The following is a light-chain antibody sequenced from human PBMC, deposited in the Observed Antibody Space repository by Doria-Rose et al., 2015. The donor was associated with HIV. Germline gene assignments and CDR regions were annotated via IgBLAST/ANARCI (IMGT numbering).Light chain of an antibody. CDR1: QRVKSSY. V-gene: IGKV3-20*01. J-gene: IGKJ5*01. Sequence: TQSPGTLSLSPAERASLSCSASQRVKSSYLAWYQQQPGQAASLLIYDASTKATGITDRFSGSGSGTDFTLTISRLEPEDVAVYYCQQYGTSRGTFGQGTRLEIK. CDR2: DAS. CDR3: QQYGTSRGT.